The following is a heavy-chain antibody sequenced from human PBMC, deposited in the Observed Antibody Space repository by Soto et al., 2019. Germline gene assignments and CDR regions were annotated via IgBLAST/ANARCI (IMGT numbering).Heavy chain of an antibody. CDR1: RGSVSSGSFF. Sequence: QVQLQESGPGLVKPSETLSLSCTVSRGSVSSGSFFWNWIRQPPGNGLEWIGYIDYTGSTNYNPSLTSRLTLSVDTSKNQFSLKLTSVTAADTAVYYCARGHYYGSGSPLWFDPWGQGTLVTVPS. CDR3: ARGHYYGSGSPLWFDP. CDR2: IDYTGST. J-gene: IGHJ5*02. D-gene: IGHD3-10*01. V-gene: IGHV4-61*01.